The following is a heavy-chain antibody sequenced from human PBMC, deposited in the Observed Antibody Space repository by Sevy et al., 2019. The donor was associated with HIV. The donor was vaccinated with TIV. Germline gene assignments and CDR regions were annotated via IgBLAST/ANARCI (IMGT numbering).Heavy chain of an antibody. J-gene: IGHJ3*02. CDR3: ARDGDAAFDI. CDR1: GGSISTSTYY. Sequence: SETLSLTCTVSGGSISTSTYYWSWIRQPPGKGLEYIGFIYYTGSTNYNPSLKSRVTISLDTSKNQLSLKLTSVTAADTAIYYCARDGDAAFDIWGRGTMVTVSS. CDR2: IYYTGST. D-gene: IGHD7-27*01. V-gene: IGHV4-61*01.